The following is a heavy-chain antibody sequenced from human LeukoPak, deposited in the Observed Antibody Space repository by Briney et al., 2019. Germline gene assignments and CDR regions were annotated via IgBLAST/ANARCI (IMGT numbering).Heavy chain of an antibody. CDR3: ASHRAYDYVWGRQQNSFDP. CDR1: GYTFTSYD. Sequence: ASVKVSCKASGYTFTSYDINWVRQATGQGLEWMGWMNPNSGNTGYAQKFQGRVTMTRNTSISTAYMELSSLRSEDTAVYYCASHRAYDYVWGRQQNSFDPWGQGTLVTVSS. CDR2: MNPNSGNT. D-gene: IGHD3-16*01. V-gene: IGHV1-8*01. J-gene: IGHJ5*02.